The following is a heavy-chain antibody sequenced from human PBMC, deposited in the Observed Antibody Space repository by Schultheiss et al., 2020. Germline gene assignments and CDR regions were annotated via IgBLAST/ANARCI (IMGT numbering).Heavy chain of an antibody. J-gene: IGHJ5*02. D-gene: IGHD2-2*01. CDR1: GGSISSGDYY. CDR2: IYYSGST. CDR3: ARFVSRPLTHWFDP. Sequence: SETLSLTCTVSGGSISSGDYYWSWIRQPPGKGLEWIGYIYYSGSTYYNPSLKSRVTISVDTSKNQFSLKLSSVTAADTAVYYCARFVSRPLTHWFDPWGQGTLVTVSS. V-gene: IGHV4-30-4*01.